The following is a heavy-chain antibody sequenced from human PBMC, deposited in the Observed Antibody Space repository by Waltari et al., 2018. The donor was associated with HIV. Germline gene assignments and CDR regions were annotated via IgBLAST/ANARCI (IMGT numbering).Heavy chain of an antibody. CDR3: VKFAGPTISGYFYDSKDV. CDR1: GFSFGSYD. CDR2: VSYDGVKV. J-gene: IGHJ3*01. Sequence: QGHLQESGGRAVRAGESLTLSCVGSGFSFGSYDVPGVRHSGTKQLGWLAGVSYDGVKVGVADSVKGRFSVSRDRSRDVLTLEMTGLRADDSGLYYCVKFAGPTISGYFYDSKDVWGPGTAVTVS. D-gene: IGHD3-22*01. V-gene: IGHV3-30*18.